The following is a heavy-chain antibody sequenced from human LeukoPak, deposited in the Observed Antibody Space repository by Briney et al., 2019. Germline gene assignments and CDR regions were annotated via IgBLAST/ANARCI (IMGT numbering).Heavy chain of an antibody. CDR2: IYYSGST. Sequence: KPSETLSLTCTVSGGSISSGGYYWSWIRQHPGKGLEWIGYIYYSGSTYYNPSLKSRVTIPVDTSKNQFSLKLSSVTAADTAVYYCAICLGFGDSRMDVWGQGTTVTVSS. CDR3: AICLGFGDSRMDV. J-gene: IGHJ6*02. V-gene: IGHV4-31*03. CDR1: GGSISSGGYY. D-gene: IGHD3-10*01.